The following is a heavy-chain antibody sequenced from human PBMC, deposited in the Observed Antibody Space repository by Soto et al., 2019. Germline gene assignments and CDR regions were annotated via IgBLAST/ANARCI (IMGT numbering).Heavy chain of an antibody. D-gene: IGHD2-2*01. Sequence: QVQLVQSGAEVKKPGASVKVSCKASGYTFTSYDINWVRQATGQGLEWMGWMNPNSGNTGYAQKFQGRVTMTRNTSISKAYMELSSLRSEDTAVYYCARGLYCISTSCWDWFDPWGQGTLVTVSS. J-gene: IGHJ5*02. CDR1: GYTFTSYD. V-gene: IGHV1-8*01. CDR3: ARGLYCISTSCWDWFDP. CDR2: MNPNSGNT.